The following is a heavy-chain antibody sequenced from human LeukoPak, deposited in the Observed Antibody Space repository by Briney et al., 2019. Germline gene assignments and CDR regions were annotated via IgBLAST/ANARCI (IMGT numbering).Heavy chain of an antibody. J-gene: IGHJ3*02. CDR1: GFTFSSYG. CDR3: AKALYYGDSSSGI. Sequence: GWSLRLSCAASGFTFSSYGMHWVRQAPGKGLEWVAFIRYDGSNKYYADSVKGRFTISRDNSKNTLYLQMNSLRAEDTAVYYCAKALYYGDSSSGIWGQGTMVTVSS. CDR2: IRYDGSNK. D-gene: IGHD4-17*01. V-gene: IGHV3-30*02.